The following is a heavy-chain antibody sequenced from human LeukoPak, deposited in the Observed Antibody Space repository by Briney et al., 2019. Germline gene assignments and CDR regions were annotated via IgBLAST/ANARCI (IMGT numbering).Heavy chain of an antibody. Sequence: GGSLRLSCVASGXXXXSYXXTWVRXSXXKGLEWVANINQDERQKYYVDSVKGRFTISRDNPKNSVSLQMTSLGADDGGLYARGGAPDYWGRGTLVTVAS. CDR2: INQDERQK. CDR1: GXXXXSYX. V-gene: IGHV3-7*01. D-gene: IGHD2-21*01. J-gene: IGHJ4*02. CDR3: GGAPDY.